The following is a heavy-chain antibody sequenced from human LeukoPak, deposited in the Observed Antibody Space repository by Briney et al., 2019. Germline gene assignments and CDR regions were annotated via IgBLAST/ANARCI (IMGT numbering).Heavy chain of an antibody. V-gene: IGHV4-59*08. CDR1: GGSFSGYY. D-gene: IGHD2-8*01. CDR2: IHYSENS. J-gene: IGHJ5*01. CDR3: VLAPNSNWFDF. Sequence: SETLSLTCAVYGGSFSGYYWSWIRQSPGKGLEWIGNIHYSENSNYNPSLKSRVTISIDTSRKQFFLKLSSVTAADTAVYYCVLAPNSNWFDFWGQGTQVTVSS.